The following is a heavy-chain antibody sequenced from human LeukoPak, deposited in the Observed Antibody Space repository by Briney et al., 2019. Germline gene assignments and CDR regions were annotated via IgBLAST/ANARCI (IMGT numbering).Heavy chain of an antibody. V-gene: IGHV1-69*13. CDR3: ASPDIYDFWSGSSPGFDL. CDR2: IIPIFGTA. CDR1: GGTFSSYA. D-gene: IGHD3-3*01. J-gene: IGHJ2*01. Sequence: SVKVSCKASGGTFSSYAISWVRQAPGQGLEWMGGIIPIFGTANYAQKFQGRVTITADESTSTAYMELSSLRSEDTAVYYCASPDIYDFWSGSSPGFDLWGRGTLVTVSS.